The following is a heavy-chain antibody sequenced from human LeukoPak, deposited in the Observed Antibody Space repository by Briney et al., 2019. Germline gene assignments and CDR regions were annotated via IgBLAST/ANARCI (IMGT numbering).Heavy chain of an antibody. CDR3: RFGYHHNYGMDV. V-gene: IGHV4-4*07. J-gene: IGHJ6*02. CDR1: GGSISSYY. D-gene: IGHD5-18*01. CDR2: IYTSGST. Sequence: SETLSLTCTVSGGSISSYYWSWIRQPAGKGLERIGRIYTSGSTNYNPCPKSRVTMSVDTSKNQFSLKLSSVTAADTAVYYCRFGYHHNYGMDVWGQGTTVTVS.